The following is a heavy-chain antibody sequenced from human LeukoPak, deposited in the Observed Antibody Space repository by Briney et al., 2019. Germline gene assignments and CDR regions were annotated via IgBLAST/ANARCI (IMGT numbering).Heavy chain of an antibody. D-gene: IGHD6-19*01. CDR3: ARDRGAVAGHYYFDY. Sequence: VASVKVSCKASGYTFTSYYMHWVRQAPGQGLEWMGGIIPIFGTANYAQKFQGRVTITADESTSTAYMELSSLRSEDTAVYYCARDRGAVAGHYYFDYWGQGTLVTVSS. CDR2: IIPIFGTA. CDR1: GYTFTSYY. V-gene: IGHV1-69*13. J-gene: IGHJ4*02.